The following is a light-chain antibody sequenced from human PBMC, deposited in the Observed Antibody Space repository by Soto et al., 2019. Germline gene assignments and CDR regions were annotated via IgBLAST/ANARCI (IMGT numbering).Light chain of an antibody. CDR3: QQYNNWPRT. V-gene: IGKV3-15*01. J-gene: IGKJ1*01. Sequence: EIVLTQSPGTLSVSPGERATLYCRASQSVSGNLAWYQQKPGQAPRLLIYGASTRATGIPARFSGSGSETEFTLTISSLQSEDFALYYCQQYNNWPRTFGQGTKVDIK. CDR2: GAS. CDR1: QSVSGN.